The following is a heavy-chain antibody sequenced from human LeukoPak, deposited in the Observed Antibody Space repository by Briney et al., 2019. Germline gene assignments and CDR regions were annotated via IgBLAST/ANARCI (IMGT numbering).Heavy chain of an antibody. D-gene: IGHD2-15*01. CDR1: GFTFSTYA. Sequence: PGGSLRLSCAVSGFTFSTYAMSWVRQAPGKGLEWVANIKQDGSEKYYVDSVKGRFTISRDNAQNSLYLQMNSLRAEDTAVYYCARVRGGYCSGGSCYSAFDIWGQGTMVTVSS. J-gene: IGHJ3*02. CDR3: ARVRGGYCSGGSCYSAFDI. V-gene: IGHV3-7*04. CDR2: IKQDGSEK.